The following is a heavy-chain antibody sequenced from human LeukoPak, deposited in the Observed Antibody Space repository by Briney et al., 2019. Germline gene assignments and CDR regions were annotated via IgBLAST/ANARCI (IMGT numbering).Heavy chain of an antibody. V-gene: IGHV1-8*03. D-gene: IGHD1-26*01. Sequence: ASVKVSCKASGYTSTSYDINWVRQATGQGLEWMGWMNPNSGNTGYAQKFQGRVTITRNTSISTAYMELSSLRSEDAAVYYCARGLVGASGGAYWGQGTLVTVSS. CDR3: ARGLVGASGGAY. J-gene: IGHJ4*02. CDR2: MNPNSGNT. CDR1: GYTSTSYD.